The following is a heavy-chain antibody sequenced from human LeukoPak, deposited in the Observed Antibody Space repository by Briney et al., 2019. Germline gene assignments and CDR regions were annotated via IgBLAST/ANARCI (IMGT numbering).Heavy chain of an antibody. Sequence: ASVKVSCKASGYTFTRYYMHWVRHAPGQGLEWMGWINPNSGGTNYAQKFQGRVTMTRDTSISTAYMELSRLRSDDTAVYYCARVFRDGYNLGSGAFDIWGQGTMVTVSS. CDR1: GYTFTRYY. CDR3: ARVFRDGYNLGSGAFDI. CDR2: INPNSGGT. V-gene: IGHV1-2*02. J-gene: IGHJ3*02. D-gene: IGHD5-24*01.